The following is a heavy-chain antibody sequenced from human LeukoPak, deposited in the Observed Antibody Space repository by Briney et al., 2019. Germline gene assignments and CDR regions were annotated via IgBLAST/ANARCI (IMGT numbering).Heavy chain of an antibody. D-gene: IGHD5-24*01. Sequence: EASVKVSCKASGGTFSSYAISWVRQAPGQGLEWMGGIIPIFGTANYAQKFQGRVTTTADKSTSTAYMELSSLRSEDTAVYYCASLMATIGGRAFDIWGQGTMVTVSS. J-gene: IGHJ3*02. CDR1: GGTFSSYA. CDR3: ASLMATIGGRAFDI. CDR2: IIPIFGTA. V-gene: IGHV1-69*06.